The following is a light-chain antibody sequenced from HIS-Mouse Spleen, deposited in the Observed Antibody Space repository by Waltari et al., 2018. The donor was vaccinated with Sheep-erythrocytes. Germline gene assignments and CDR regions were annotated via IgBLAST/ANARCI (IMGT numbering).Light chain of an antibody. CDR2: DVS. J-gene: IGLJ1*01. V-gene: IGLV2-11*01. CDR1: SSDVGGYNY. Sequence: QSALTQPRSVSGSPGQSVTISCTGTSSDVGGYNYVSWYQQHPGKAPKRMVYDVSKRPSGVPVRFSGSKPGNSASLSISALQAEDVADYYCCPYAGSYNHVFATGTKVTGL. CDR3: CPYAGSYNHV.